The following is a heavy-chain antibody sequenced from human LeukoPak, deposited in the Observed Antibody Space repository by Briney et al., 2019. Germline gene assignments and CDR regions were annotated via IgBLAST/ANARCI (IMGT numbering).Heavy chain of an antibody. Sequence: GGSLRLSCAAPGFAFSSYSMNWVRQAPGKGLEWVSSISSSSSYIYYADSVKGRFTISRDNAKNSLYLQMNSLGVEDTAVYYCARVGCSGGRCPGYGMDVWGQGTTVTISS. V-gene: IGHV3-21*01. J-gene: IGHJ6*02. D-gene: IGHD2-15*01. CDR3: ARVGCSGGRCPGYGMDV. CDR1: GFAFSSYS. CDR2: ISSSSSYI.